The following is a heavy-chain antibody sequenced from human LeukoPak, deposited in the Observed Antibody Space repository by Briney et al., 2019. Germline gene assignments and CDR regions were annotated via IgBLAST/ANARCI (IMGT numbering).Heavy chain of an antibody. V-gene: IGHV3-74*01. D-gene: IGHD1-1*01. J-gene: IGHJ3*02. CDR3: ARDPTGTDDAFDI. CDR2: INSDGSST. Sequence: GGSLRLSCAAFGFTFSSYWMHWVRQAPGKGLVWVSRINSDGSSTSYADSVKGRFTISRDNAKNTLYLQMNSLRAEDTAVYYCARDPTGTDDAFDIWGQGTMVTVSS. CDR1: GFTFSSYW.